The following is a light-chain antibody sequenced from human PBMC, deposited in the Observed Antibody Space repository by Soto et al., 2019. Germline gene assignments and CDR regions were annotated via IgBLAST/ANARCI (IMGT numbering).Light chain of an antibody. J-gene: IGKJ4*02. Sequence: DIPMTQSPSSLSASVGDRVSITCRASQSISSYLNWYQQKPGKAPKLLIYAASSLQSGVPSRFSGSGSGTDFTLTISSLQPEYFATCYWQQSYSTPLTFGGGTKVEIK. CDR1: QSISSY. V-gene: IGKV1-39*01. CDR3: QQSYSTPLT. CDR2: AAS.